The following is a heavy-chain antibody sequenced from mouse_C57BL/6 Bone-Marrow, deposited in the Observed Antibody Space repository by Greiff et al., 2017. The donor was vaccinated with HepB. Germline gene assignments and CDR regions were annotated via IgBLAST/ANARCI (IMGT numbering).Heavy chain of an antibody. CDR2: ISSGGDYS. CDR1: GFTFSSYA. J-gene: IGHJ4*01. Sequence: EVMLVESGEGLVKPGGSLKLSCAASGFTFSSYAMSWVRQTPETRLEWVAYISSGGDYSYYADTVKGRFTISRDNARNTLYLQMSSLKSEDTAMYYCTRDYDDLYYAMDYWGQGTSVTVSS. CDR3: TRDYDDLYYAMDY. D-gene: IGHD2-4*01. V-gene: IGHV5-9-1*02.